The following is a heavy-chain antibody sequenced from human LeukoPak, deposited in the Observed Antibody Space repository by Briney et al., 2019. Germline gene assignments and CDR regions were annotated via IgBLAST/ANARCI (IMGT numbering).Heavy chain of an antibody. CDR3: ARTPGIAAAGTPSDFRY. Sequence: ASVKVSCKASGYTFTSYGISWVRQAPGQGLEWMGWISAYNGNTNYAQKLQGRVTMTTDTSTSTAYMELRSLRSDDTAVYYCARTPGIAAAGTPSDFRYWGQGTLVTVSS. D-gene: IGHD6-13*01. J-gene: IGHJ4*02. CDR1: GYTFTSYG. CDR2: ISAYNGNT. V-gene: IGHV1-18*01.